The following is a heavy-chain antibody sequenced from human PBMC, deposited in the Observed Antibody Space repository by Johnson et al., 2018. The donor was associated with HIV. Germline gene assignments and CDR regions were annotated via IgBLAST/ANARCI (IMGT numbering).Heavy chain of an antibody. CDR3: AKDPTTYYYDSSGYRTGGDAFDI. CDR2: IGTAGDT. CDR1: GFTFSSYD. V-gene: IGHV3-13*01. D-gene: IGHD3-22*01. Sequence: VQLVESGRGLVQPGGSLRLSCAASGFTFSSYDMHWVRQAKGKGLAWVSAIGTAGDTSYPGSVQGRFTISREHAQNTLYLQMNSLRAEDTAVYYCAKDPTTYYYDSSGYRTGGDAFDIWGQGTMVTVSS. J-gene: IGHJ3*02.